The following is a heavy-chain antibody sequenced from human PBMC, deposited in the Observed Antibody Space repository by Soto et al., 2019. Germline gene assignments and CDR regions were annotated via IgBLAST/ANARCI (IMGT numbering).Heavy chain of an antibody. D-gene: IGHD2-15*01. CDR3: VRLPYYGGNRYFDS. CDR2: IYPGDSDT. Sequence: GESLKISCKGSGYSFTSYWIGWVRQMPGKGLDWMGIIYPGDSDTKYSPSFQGQFTISADKSISTAYLQWSSLKASDTAMYYCVRLPYYGGNRYFDSSGQGTLVTLSS. J-gene: IGHJ4*02. CDR1: GYSFTSYW. V-gene: IGHV5-51*01.